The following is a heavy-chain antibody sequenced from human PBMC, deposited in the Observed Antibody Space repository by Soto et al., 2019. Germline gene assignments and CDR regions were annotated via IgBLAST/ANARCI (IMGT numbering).Heavy chain of an antibody. CDR3: ARGRGGSYFDYYYYYGMDV. CDR1: GGSLSGYY. CDR2: INHSGST. D-gene: IGHD1-26*01. Sequence: TETLSLTCAVYGGSLSGYYWSWIRQPPGKGLEWIGEINHSGSTNYNPSLKSRVTISVDTSKNQFSLKLSSVTAADTAVYYCARGRGGSYFDYYYYYGMDVWGQGTTVTVSS. V-gene: IGHV4-34*01. J-gene: IGHJ6*02.